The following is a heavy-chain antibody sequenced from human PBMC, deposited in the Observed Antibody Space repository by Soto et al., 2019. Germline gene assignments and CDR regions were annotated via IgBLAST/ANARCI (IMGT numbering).Heavy chain of an antibody. D-gene: IGHD5-12*01. CDR1: GVAFSAFG. J-gene: IGHJ4*02. Sequence: QVQLVESGGSVVQMGGSLRLSCAASGVAFSAFGMLWVRQTPGKGLELVAFISSHADKRYYGDSVQGRFTVSRDDSKNTLYLQMTSLSPADTAVYYCAKDSMASGYDDYFDCWGQGAPVTVSS. V-gene: IGHV3-30*18. CDR2: ISSHADKR. CDR3: AKDSMASGYDDYFDC.